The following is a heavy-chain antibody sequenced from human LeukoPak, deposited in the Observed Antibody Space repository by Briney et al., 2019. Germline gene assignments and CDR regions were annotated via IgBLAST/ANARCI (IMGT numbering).Heavy chain of an antibody. D-gene: IGHD3-3*01. Sequence: ASVKVSCKASGGTFSSYAISWVRQASGQGLEWMGGIIPIFGTANYAQKFQGRVTITTDESTSTAYMELSSLRSEDTAVYYCARGPTEWPYYYYMDVWGKGTTVTVSS. CDR1: GGTFSSYA. J-gene: IGHJ6*03. CDR3: ARGPTEWPYYYYMDV. V-gene: IGHV1-69*05. CDR2: IIPIFGTA.